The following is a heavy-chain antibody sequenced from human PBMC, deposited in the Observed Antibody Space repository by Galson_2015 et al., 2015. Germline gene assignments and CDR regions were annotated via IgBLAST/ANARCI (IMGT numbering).Heavy chain of an antibody. V-gene: IGHV4-59*01. CDR3: ARDGASSTWYGFDY. J-gene: IGHJ4*02. CDR2: IYYSGSS. Sequence: SETLSLTCTVSGGSISSYYWSWIRQPPGKGLEWIGYIYYSGSSKYNPSLKSRVTISVDTSKNQISLKLSSVTAADTAVYYCARDGASSTWYGFDYWGQGTLVTVSS. CDR1: GGSISSYY. D-gene: IGHD6-13*01.